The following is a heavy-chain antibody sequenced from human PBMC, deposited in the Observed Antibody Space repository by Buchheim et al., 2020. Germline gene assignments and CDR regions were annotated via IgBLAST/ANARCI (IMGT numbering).Heavy chain of an antibody. CDR2: INHSGST. Sequence: QVQLQQWGAGLLKPSETLSLTCAVYGGSFSGYYWSWIRQPPGKGLEWIGEINHSGSTNYNPSLKSRVTISVDTSKNQFSLKVSSVTVADTAVYYCARGADRGYSSEVWWFDPWGQGTL. CDR1: GGSFSGYY. D-gene: IGHD6-19*01. CDR3: ARGADRGYSSEVWWFDP. V-gene: IGHV4-34*01. J-gene: IGHJ5*02.